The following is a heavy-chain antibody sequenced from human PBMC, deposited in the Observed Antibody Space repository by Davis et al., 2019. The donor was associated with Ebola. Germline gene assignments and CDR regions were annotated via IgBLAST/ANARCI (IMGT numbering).Heavy chain of an antibody. CDR3: ARETYYYGSGSYSYGMDV. V-gene: IGHV3-74*01. CDR2: INTDGSSV. CDR1: GFMFRNFW. J-gene: IGHJ6*02. D-gene: IGHD3-10*01. Sequence: GESLKISCATSGFMFRNFWMYWVRQVPGKGLVWVSRINTDGSSVAYADSVKGRFTISRDNAKNTLYLQMNSLRAEDTAVYYCARETYYYGSGSYSYGMDVWGQGTTVTVSS.